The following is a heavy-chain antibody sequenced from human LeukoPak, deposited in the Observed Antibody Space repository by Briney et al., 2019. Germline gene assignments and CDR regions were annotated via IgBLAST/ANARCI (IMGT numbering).Heavy chain of an antibody. CDR2: IYYSGST. Sequence: PSETLSLTCTVSGGSVSSGSYYWSWIRQPPGKGLEWIGYIYYSGSTNYNPSLKSRVTISVDTSKNQFSLKLSSVTAADTAVYYCARDNPTTGAFDIWGRGTMVTVSS. J-gene: IGHJ3*02. CDR3: ARDNPTTGAFDI. CDR1: GGSVSSGSYY. D-gene: IGHD1-14*01. V-gene: IGHV4-61*01.